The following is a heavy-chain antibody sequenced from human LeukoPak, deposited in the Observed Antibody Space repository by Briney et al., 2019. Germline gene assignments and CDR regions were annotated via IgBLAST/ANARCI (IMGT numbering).Heavy chain of an antibody. CDR1: GDSISNIHYY. Sequence: SETLSLTCTVSGDSISNIHYYWSWIRQPPGKGLEWIGYIYYSGSTYYNPSLKSRVTISVDTSKNQFSLKLSSVTAADTAVYYCARGDNSGWSQRIDYWGQGTLVTVSS. CDR2: IYYSGST. J-gene: IGHJ4*02. V-gene: IGHV4-30-4*01. CDR3: ARGDNSGWSQRIDY. D-gene: IGHD6-19*01.